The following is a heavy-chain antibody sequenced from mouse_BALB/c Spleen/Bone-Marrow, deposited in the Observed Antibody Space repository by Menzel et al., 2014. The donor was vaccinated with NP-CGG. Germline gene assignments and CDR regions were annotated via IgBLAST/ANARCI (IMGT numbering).Heavy chain of an antibody. Sequence: VQRVESGPGLVAPSQGLSITCTVSGFSLTSYGVHWVRQPPGKVLEWLGVIWAGGSTNYNSALMSRLSISKDNSKSQVFLKMNSLQTDDTAMYYCARGSYYEGAMDYWGQGTSVTVSS. J-gene: IGHJ4*01. CDR3: ARGSYYEGAMDY. D-gene: IGHD1-1*01. CDR2: IWAGGST. V-gene: IGHV2-9*02. CDR1: GFSLTSYG.